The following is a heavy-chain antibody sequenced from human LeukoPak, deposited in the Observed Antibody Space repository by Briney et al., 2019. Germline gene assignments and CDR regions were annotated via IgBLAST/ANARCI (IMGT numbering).Heavy chain of an antibody. CDR2: ISSSSSYI. CDR3: ARTLGMVRGSFDY. J-gene: IGHJ4*02. Sequence: GGSLRLSCAASGFTFSSYSMNWVRQAPRKGLEWVSSISSSSSYIYYADSVKGRFTISRDNAKNSLYLQMNSLRAEDTAVYYCARTLGMVRGSFDYWGQGTLVTVSS. D-gene: IGHD3-10*01. V-gene: IGHV3-21*06. CDR1: GFTFSSYS.